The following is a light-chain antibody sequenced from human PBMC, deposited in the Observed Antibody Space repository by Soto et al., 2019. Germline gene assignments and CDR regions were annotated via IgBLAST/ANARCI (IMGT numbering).Light chain of an antibody. J-gene: IGLJ1*01. V-gene: IGLV2-14*01. CDR1: SSDVGGYNY. CDR2: EVS. CDR3: SSYTSSSTYV. Sequence: QSVLTQPASVSGSPGQSITISCTGTSSDVGGYNYVSWYQQHPGKAPKLMIYEVSNRPSGVPNCFSGSKSGNTASLTISGLQAEDEADYYCSSYTSSSTYVFGTGTKLTVL.